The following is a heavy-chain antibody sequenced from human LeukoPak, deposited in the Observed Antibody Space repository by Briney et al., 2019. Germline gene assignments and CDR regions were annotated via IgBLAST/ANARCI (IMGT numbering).Heavy chain of an antibody. CDR1: GGSINSYY. Sequence: AETLTLTCTVSGGSINSYYWSWIRQPPGKGLQWIGCIHYSGSTNYNPSLKRRVTISLDTSKNQFSLKLSSVTAADTAVYYCARTTMVRGTYYMDVWGKGTTVTISS. D-gene: IGHD3-10*01. CDR3: ARTTMVRGTYYMDV. J-gene: IGHJ6*03. V-gene: IGHV4-59*01. CDR2: IHYSGST.